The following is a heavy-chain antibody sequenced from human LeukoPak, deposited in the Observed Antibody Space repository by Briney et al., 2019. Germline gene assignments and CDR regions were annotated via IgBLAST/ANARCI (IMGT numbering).Heavy chain of an antibody. CDR3: ARRLKIHGPARWFGESRGKIDAFDI. CDR1: GGSISSYY. D-gene: IGHD3-10*01. V-gene: IGHV4-59*08. Sequence: TSETLSLTCTVSGGSISSYYWSWIRQPPGKGLEWIGYIYYSGSTNYNPSLKSRVTISVDTSKNQFSLKLSSVTAADTAVYYCARRLKIHGPARWFGESRGKIDAFDIWGQGTMVTVSS. J-gene: IGHJ3*02. CDR2: IYYSGST.